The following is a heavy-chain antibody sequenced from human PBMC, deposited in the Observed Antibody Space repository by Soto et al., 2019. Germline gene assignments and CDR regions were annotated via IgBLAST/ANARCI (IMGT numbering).Heavy chain of an antibody. CDR3: ARGRCIRLWLLSDY. CDR2: INAGNGNT. D-gene: IGHD5-18*01. J-gene: IGHJ4*02. V-gene: IGHV1-3*01. CDR1: GYTFTSYA. Sequence: QVQLVQSGAEVKKPGASVKVSCKASGYTFTSYAMHWVRQAPGQRLEWMGWINAGNGNTKYSQKVQGRVTITRDTSASTAYMELSSLRSEDTAVYYCARGRCIRLWLLSDYWGQGNLVTVSS.